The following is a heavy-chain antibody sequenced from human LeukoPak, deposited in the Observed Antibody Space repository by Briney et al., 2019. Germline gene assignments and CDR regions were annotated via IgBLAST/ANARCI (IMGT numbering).Heavy chain of an antibody. V-gene: IGHV1-69*13. CDR2: IIPIFGTA. J-gene: IGHJ4*02. CDR3: ARDPRGSDDSSGYYVDYFDY. D-gene: IGHD3-22*01. Sequence: GASVKVSCKASGGTFSSYAISWVRQAPGQGLEWMGGIIPIFGTANYAQKFQGRVTITADESTSTAYMELSSLRSEDTAVYYCARDPRGSDDSSGYYVDYFDYWGQGTLVTVSS. CDR1: GGTFSSYA.